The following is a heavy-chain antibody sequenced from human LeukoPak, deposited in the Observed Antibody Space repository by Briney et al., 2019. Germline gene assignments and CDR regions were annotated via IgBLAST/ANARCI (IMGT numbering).Heavy chain of an antibody. Sequence: GGSMRLACAVSGSTSSRNFMSWVRQTPEKLLEWVANIDQDGSEKNYVDSVKGRFTISRDNAKNSLFLQMNSLRAEDTAIYYCASGAGWESGYWGQGTLVTVSS. V-gene: IGHV3-7*01. D-gene: IGHD1-26*01. CDR3: ASGAGWESGY. CDR1: GSTSSRNF. CDR2: IDQDGSEK. J-gene: IGHJ4*02.